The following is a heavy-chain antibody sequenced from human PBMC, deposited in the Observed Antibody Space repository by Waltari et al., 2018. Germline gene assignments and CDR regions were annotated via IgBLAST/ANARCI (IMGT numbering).Heavy chain of an antibody. CDR1: GYTLTELS. D-gene: IGHD4-4*01. V-gene: IGHV1-24*01. CDR3: ATESTVTKDFDY. CDR2: LDPEDGET. J-gene: IGHJ4*02. Sequence: QVQLVQSGAEVKKPGASVKVSCKVSGYTLTELSTHWVRQAPGKGLEWMGGLDPEDGETIYEQKFQGRVTMTEDTSTDTAYMELSSLRSEDTAVYYCATESTVTKDFDYWGQGTLVTVSS.